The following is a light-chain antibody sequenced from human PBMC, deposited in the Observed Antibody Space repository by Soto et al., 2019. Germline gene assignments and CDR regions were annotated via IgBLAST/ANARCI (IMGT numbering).Light chain of an antibody. CDR3: QDSSTSPWP. V-gene: IGKV3-20*01. Sequence: TQSPGTLSLSPGERATLSCRAVQSVTSIYLAWYQQKPGQAPRLLIYGTSFRASGIPDRFRGSGSGTDFTLTISSLGPEDSAVYYCQDSSTSPWPFGQGTKVDIK. CDR2: GTS. J-gene: IGKJ1*01. CDR1: QSVTSIY.